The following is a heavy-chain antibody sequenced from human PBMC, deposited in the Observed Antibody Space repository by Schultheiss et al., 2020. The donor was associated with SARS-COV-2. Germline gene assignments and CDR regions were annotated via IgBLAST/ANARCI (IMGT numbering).Heavy chain of an antibody. D-gene: IGHD4-17*01. CDR3: ARVYGDYDAYYFDY. V-gene: IGHV4-61*01. CDR1: GGSISSGSYY. J-gene: IGHJ4*02. Sequence: SETLSLTCTVSGGSISSGSYYWTWIRQPPGKGLEWIGHVHYSGSTNYNPSLKSRVTISVDTSKNQFSLKLSSVTAADTAVYYCARVYGDYDAYYFDYWGQGTLVTVSS. CDR2: VHYSGST.